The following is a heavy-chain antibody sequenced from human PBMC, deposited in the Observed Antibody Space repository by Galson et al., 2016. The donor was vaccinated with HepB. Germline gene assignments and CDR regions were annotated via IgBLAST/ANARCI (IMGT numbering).Heavy chain of an antibody. V-gene: IGHV3-33*01. CDR1: GFSFSSYG. CDR2: IWYDGTNI. Sequence: SLRLSCAASGFSFSSYGMHWVRQAPGRGLEWVAVIWYDGTNIYYADAVKGRFTISRDSSTDTLYLQMDSLRAEDTAVYFCARDRGPHSCWLDPWGRGTLVTVSS. J-gene: IGHJ5*02. D-gene: IGHD2-15*01. CDR3: ARDRGPHSCWLDP.